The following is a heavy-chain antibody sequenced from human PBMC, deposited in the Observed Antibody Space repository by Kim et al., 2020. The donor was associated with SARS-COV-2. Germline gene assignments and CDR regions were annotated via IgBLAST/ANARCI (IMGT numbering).Heavy chain of an antibody. J-gene: IGHJ4*02. Sequence: ASVKVSCKASGYTFTTYIIHWVRQAPGQGLEWMGWLNAGNDNTKYSQNFQGRVTIIRATSATTAYMDLFSLRSEDTAVYYCARTVITDYYFDNWGQATL. CDR3: ARTVITDYYFDN. V-gene: IGHV1-3*01. CDR1: GYTFTTYI. D-gene: IGHD4-17*01. CDR2: LNAGNDNT.